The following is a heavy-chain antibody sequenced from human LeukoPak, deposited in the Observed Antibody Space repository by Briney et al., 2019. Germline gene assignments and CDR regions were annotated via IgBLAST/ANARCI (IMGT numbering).Heavy chain of an antibody. J-gene: IGHJ6*03. CDR1: GFTFSSYG. CDR3: AKYYGDDPDYYYYMDV. Sequence: GGTLRLSCAASGFTFSSYGMSWVRQAPGKGLEWVSAISGSGYSTYYADSVKGRFTISRDNSKNTLYLQMNSLRAEDTAVYYRAKYYGDDPDYYYYMDVWGKGTTVTVSS. V-gene: IGHV3-23*01. CDR2: ISGSGYST. D-gene: IGHD4-17*01.